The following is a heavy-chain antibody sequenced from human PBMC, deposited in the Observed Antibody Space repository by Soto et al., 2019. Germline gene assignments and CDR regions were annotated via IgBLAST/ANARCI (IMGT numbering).Heavy chain of an antibody. J-gene: IGHJ6*02. CDR1: GFTFDDYA. CDR3: AKDMLQHLVPYGMDV. V-gene: IGHV3-9*01. Sequence: GGSLRLSCVASGFTFDDYAMHWVRQAPGKGLEWVSGISWNSGSIGYADSVEGRFTISRDNANNSLYRQMNSLRAEDTALYSCAKDMLQHLVPYGMDVWGQGTTVTVSS. CDR2: ISWNSGSI. D-gene: IGHD6-13*01.